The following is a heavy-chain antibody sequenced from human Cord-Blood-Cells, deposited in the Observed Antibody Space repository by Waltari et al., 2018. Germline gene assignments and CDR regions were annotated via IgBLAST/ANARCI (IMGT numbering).Heavy chain of an antibody. CDR1: GYTFTGYY. D-gene: IGHD6-6*01. V-gene: IGHV1-2*02. Sequence: GASVKVSCKASGYTFTGYYMHWVRQAPGQGLEWMGWINPNSGGTNYAQKFQGRVTMTRDTSIITAHMELSRLRSDDTAVYYCAREGIAARPFDYWGQGTLVTVSS. CDR2: INPNSGGT. CDR3: AREGIAARPFDY. J-gene: IGHJ4*02.